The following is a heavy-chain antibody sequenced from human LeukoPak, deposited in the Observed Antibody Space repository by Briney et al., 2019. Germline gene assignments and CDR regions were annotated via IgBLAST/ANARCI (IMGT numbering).Heavy chain of an antibody. CDR3: AKKGAYYYDTHDWFDP. V-gene: IGHV3-30*02. CDR2: IRYDGSNK. J-gene: IGHJ5*02. D-gene: IGHD3-22*01. Sequence: GGSLRLSCAASGFTFGSYGMHWVRQAPGKGLEWVAFIRYDGSNKYYADSVKGRFTISRDNSKNTLYLQMNSLRAEDTAVYYCAKKGAYYYDTHDWFDPWGQGTLVTVSS. CDR1: GFTFGSYG.